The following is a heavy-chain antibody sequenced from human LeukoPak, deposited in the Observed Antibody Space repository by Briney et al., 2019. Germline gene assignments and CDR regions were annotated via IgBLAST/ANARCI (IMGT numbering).Heavy chain of an antibody. CDR1: GFKFNTYA. CDR3: VSLGYCSTSSCQP. Sequence: PGGSLRLSCAASGFKFNTYAMHWVRPAPGKVLVWVSRITSDGSSTHYADSVKGRFTISRDNAKNTLYLQMNSLTAEDTAVYYCVSLGYCSTSSCQPWGQGTLVTVSS. J-gene: IGHJ4*02. CDR2: ITSDGSST. V-gene: IGHV3-74*01. D-gene: IGHD2-2*01.